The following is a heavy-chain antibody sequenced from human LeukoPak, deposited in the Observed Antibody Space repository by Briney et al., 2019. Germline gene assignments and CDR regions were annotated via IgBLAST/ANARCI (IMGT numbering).Heavy chain of an antibody. Sequence: GGSLRLSCAASGFTFSTSAMSWVRQAPGKGLEWVSAISGSGGRAYFADSVEGRFTFSRDNSKNTLWLQMNSLKAEDTAVYYCARAGKAAAFDYWGQGTLVTVSS. CDR1: GFTFSTSA. CDR3: ARAGKAAAFDY. CDR2: ISGSGGRA. V-gene: IGHV3-23*01. D-gene: IGHD2-15*01. J-gene: IGHJ4*02.